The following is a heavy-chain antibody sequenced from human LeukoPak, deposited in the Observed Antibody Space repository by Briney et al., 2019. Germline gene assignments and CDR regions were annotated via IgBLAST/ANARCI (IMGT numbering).Heavy chain of an antibody. CDR2: INPNSGGT. D-gene: IGHD6-6*01. CDR1: GYTFTGYY. V-gene: IGHV1-2*02. Sequence: ASVKVSCKASGYTFTGYYMHWVRQAPGQGLEWMGWINPNSGGTNYAQKFQGRVTMTRDTSISTAYMELSRLRSDDTAVYYCARKRSSSLSRAFDIWGQGTMVTVSS. CDR3: ARKRSSSLSRAFDI. J-gene: IGHJ3*02.